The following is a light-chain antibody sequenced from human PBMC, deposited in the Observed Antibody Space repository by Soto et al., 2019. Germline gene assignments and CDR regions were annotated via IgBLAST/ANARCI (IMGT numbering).Light chain of an antibody. V-gene: IGLV1-40*01. CDR1: SSNIGAGYD. CDR3: QSYDSSLSVVV. J-gene: IGLJ2*01. Sequence: QPVLTQPPSVSGAPGQRVTISCTGSSSNIGAGYDVHWYQQLPGTAPKLLIYGNSNRPSGVPDRLSGSKSGTSASLAITGLQAEDEADYYCQSYDSSLSVVVFGGGTQLTVL. CDR2: GNS.